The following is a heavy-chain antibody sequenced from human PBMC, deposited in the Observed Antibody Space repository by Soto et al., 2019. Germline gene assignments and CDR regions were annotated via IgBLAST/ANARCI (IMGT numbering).Heavy chain of an antibody. D-gene: IGHD3-10*01. CDR3: AKDESGRFDP. J-gene: IGHJ5*02. Sequence: SCAASGFTFSSYWMQWGRQAPGKGLEWVALMSYDGSNIHYADSVKGRFTISRDNSKNTLYLQMNSLSAEDTAVYYCAKDESGRFDPWGQGTLVTVSS. V-gene: IGHV3-30*18. CDR2: MSYDGSNI. CDR1: GFTFSSYW.